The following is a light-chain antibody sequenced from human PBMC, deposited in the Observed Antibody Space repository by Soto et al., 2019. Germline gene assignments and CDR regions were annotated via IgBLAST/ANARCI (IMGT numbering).Light chain of an antibody. CDR2: GAS. V-gene: IGKV3-20*01. J-gene: IGKJ4*01. Sequence: EIVLTQSPGTLSLSPGERATLSCRSSQSVSSNFLAWYQEKLGQAPRLLIYGASKRATGIPDRFSGSGSGTDFTLTISRLEPEDLAVYYCRQYGTSLGFPVGGGTKVDNK. CDR3: RQYGTSLGFP. CDR1: QSVSSNF.